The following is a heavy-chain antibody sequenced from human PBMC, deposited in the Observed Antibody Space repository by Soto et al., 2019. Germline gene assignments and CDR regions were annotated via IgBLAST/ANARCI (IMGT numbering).Heavy chain of an antibody. Sequence: QVQIQQWGAGLLKSSETLSLTCAVYGGSFSGYQWTWIRQTPGKGLEWIGEINDSGNINYNPSLKSRVNILVDTAKNQISLKLSSVTAADTAVYYCARGLRLWFGELSRRGGHYYYMDVWGKGTTVTVSS. D-gene: IGHD3-10*01. CDR3: ARGLRLWFGELSRRGGHYYYMDV. V-gene: IGHV4-34*01. CDR2: INDSGNI. J-gene: IGHJ6*03. CDR1: GGSFSGYQ.